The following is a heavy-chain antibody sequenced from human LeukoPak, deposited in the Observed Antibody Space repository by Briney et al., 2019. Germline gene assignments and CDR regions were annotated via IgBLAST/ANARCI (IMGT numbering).Heavy chain of an antibody. CDR3: ASLSSTSRYGCGYYFDY. Sequence: SETLSLTCTVSGGSISSSSYYWGWIRQPPGKGLEWIGSIYYSGSTYYNPSLKSRVTISVDTSKNQFSLKLSSVTAADTAAYYCASLSSTSRYGCGYYFDYWGQGTLVTVSS. J-gene: IGHJ4*02. CDR2: IYYSGST. D-gene: IGHD2-2*01. CDR1: GGSISSSSYY. V-gene: IGHV4-39*07.